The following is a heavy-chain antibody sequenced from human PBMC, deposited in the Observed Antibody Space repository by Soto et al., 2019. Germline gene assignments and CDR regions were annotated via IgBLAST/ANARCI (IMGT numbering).Heavy chain of an antibody. V-gene: IGHV1-46*01. Sequence: GASVKVSCKASGYTFTSYYMHWVRQAPGQGLEWMGIINPTGASTNYAQKFQGRVTMTRDTSTTTVYMELSSLRSEDTAMYYCARDLSPASTIDPSDSWRHGTLVTVS. J-gene: IGHJ5*01. CDR2: INPTGAST. CDR1: GYTFTSYY. CDR3: ARDLSPASTIDPSDS. D-gene: IGHD1-1*01.